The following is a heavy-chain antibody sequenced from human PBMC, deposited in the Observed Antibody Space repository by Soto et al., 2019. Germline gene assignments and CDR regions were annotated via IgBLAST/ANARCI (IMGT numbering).Heavy chain of an antibody. V-gene: IGHV4-59*01. J-gene: IGHJ6*03. D-gene: IGHD1-7*01. CDR2: IYYSGST. CDR1: GGSISSYY. Sequence: SETLSLTCTVSGGSISSYYWSWIRQPPGKGLEWIGYIYYSGSTNYNPSLKSRVTISVDTSKNQFSLKLSSVTAADTAVYYCARDGTVTWYMDVWGKGTTVTVSS. CDR3: ARDGTVTWYMDV.